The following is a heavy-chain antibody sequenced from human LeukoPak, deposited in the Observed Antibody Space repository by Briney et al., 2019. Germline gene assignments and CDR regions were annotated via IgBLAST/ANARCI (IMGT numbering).Heavy chain of an antibody. CDR1: GGSISSLNL. V-gene: IGHV4-4*02. Sequence: SGTLSLTCAVSGGSISSLNLWSWLRQPPGKGLEWVGEMYLDRRTNFHPSVRGRVTIFIDKPKNQLSLQLTSVTAADTAVYYCAGLEGRYSTDWFYFFDYWGQGALVTVSS. CDR2: MYLDRRT. D-gene: IGHD6-19*01. CDR3: AGLEGRYSTDWFYFFDY. J-gene: IGHJ4*02.